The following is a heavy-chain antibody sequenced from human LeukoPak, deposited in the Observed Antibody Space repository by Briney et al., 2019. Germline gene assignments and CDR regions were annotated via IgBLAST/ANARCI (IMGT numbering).Heavy chain of an antibody. CDR1: GFTVSSNY. CDR3: ARDYSSGWYYFDY. J-gene: IGHJ4*02. V-gene: IGHV3-53*04. D-gene: IGHD6-19*01. Sequence: PGGSLRLSCAASGFTVSSNYMSWVRQAPGKGLEWVSVIYSGGSTYYADSVKGRFTISRHNSKNTLYLQMNSLRAEDTAVYYCARDYSSGWYYFDYWGQGTLVAVSS. CDR2: IYSGGST.